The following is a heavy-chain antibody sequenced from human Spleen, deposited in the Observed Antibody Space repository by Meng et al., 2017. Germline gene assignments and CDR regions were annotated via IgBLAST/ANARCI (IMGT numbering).Heavy chain of an antibody. V-gene: IGHV3-30*18. CDR3: AKGARVVVIIDFDY. CDR2: ISYDGSNK. Sequence: QVQLVESGGGVVQPGRSLRLSCAASGFTFSSYGMHWVRQAPGKGLEWVAVISYDGSNKYYADSVKGRFTISRDNSKNTLYLQMNSLRAEDTAVYYCAKGARVVVIIDFDYWGQGTLVTVSS. CDR1: GFTFSSYG. J-gene: IGHJ4*02. D-gene: IGHD3-22*01.